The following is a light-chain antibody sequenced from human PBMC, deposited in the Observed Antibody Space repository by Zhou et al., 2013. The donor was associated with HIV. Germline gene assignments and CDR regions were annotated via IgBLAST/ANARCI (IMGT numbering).Light chain of an antibody. Sequence: ENVLTQSPGTLSLSPGERATLSCRASQSVSSSSLAWYQQKPGQAPRLLIYGASSRATGIPDRFSGSGSGTDFTLTISRLEPEDCAVYYCQQYGSSPRTFGQGTKVEIK. CDR2: GAS. V-gene: IGKV3-20*01. CDR3: QQYGSSPRT. CDR1: QSVSSSS. J-gene: IGKJ1*01.